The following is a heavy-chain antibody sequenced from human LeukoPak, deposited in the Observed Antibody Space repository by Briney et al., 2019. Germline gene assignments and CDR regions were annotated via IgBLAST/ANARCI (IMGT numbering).Heavy chain of an antibody. D-gene: IGHD6-19*01. CDR1: GGSIIRGGYY. J-gene: IGHJ5*02. CDR3: ARDRGALAVDR. V-gene: IGHV4-31*03. Sequence: PSETLSLTCPVSGGSIIRGGYYWSWIRQHPGKGLERIWYVYYSEATYYNPSLKSRVTISVDTSKNHFSLNLSSVTAADTAVYYCARDRGALAVDRWGQGTLVTVSS. CDR2: VYYSEAT.